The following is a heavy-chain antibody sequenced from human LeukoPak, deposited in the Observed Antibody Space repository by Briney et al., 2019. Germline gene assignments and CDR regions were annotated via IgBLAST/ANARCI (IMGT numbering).Heavy chain of an antibody. CDR2: IIPIFGTA. Sequence: EASVKVSCKASGGTFSSYAISWVRQAPGQGLASMGGIIPIFGTANYAQKFQGRVTITTDESTSTAYMELSSLRSEDTAVYYCARDMKSSVGSSGYYYWDYWGQGTLVTVSS. CDR1: GGTFSSYA. CDR3: ARDMKSSVGSSGYYYWDY. J-gene: IGHJ4*02. V-gene: IGHV1-69*05. D-gene: IGHD3-22*01.